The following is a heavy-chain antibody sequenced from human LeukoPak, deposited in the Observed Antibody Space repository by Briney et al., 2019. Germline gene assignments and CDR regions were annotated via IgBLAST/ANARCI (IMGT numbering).Heavy chain of an antibody. D-gene: IGHD5-24*01. CDR2: IYPADSDT. CDR3: ARRKGDGYNSPFDY. Sequence: GESLKISCKGSGYSFSNYWITWVRQMPGQGLEWMGIIYPADSDTRYSPSFQGQVTISADKSINTAYLQWTSLKASDTAMYYCARRKGDGYNSPFDYWGQGTLVTVSS. J-gene: IGHJ4*02. CDR1: GYSFSNYW. V-gene: IGHV5-51*01.